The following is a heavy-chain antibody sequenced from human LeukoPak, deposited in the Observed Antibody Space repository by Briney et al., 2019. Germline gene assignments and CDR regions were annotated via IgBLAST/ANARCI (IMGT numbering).Heavy chain of an antibody. D-gene: IGHD4-17*01. V-gene: IGHV4-39*02. Sequence: SETLSLTCTVSGGSISSSSYYWGWIRQPPGKGLEWIGSIYYSGSTYYNPSLKSRVTISVDTSKNQFSLKLSSVTAADTAVYYCAKDRRAVTTDWGQGTLVTVSS. J-gene: IGHJ4*02. CDR1: GGSISSSSYY. CDR2: IYYSGST. CDR3: AKDRRAVTTD.